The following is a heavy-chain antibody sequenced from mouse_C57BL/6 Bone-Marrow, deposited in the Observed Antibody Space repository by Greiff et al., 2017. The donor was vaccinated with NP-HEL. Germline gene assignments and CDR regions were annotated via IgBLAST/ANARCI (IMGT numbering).Heavy chain of an antibody. Sequence: EVQLQQSGPELVKPGASVKIPCKASGYTFTDYNMDWVKQSHGKSLEWIGDINPNNGGTIYNQKFKGKATLTVDKSTSTAYMDLRSLTSWDTAVYYCARTPEGPYDMDGWGPGTSVTVSS. V-gene: IGHV1-18*01. CDR3: ARTPEGPYDMDG. CDR2: INPNNGGT. J-gene: IGHJ4*01. CDR1: GYTFTDYN.